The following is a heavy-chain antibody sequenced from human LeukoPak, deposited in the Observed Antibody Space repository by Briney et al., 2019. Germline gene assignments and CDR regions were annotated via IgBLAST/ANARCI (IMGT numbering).Heavy chain of an antibody. CDR1: GGTFSSYA. J-gene: IGHJ4*02. CDR3: ARVSKAVAGYFDY. CDR2: IIPIFGIA. Sequence: GSSVKVSCKASGGTFSSYAISWVRQAPGQGLEWMGRIIPIFGIANYAQKFQGRVTITADKSTSTAYMELSSLRSKDTAVYYCARVSKAVAGYFDYWGQGTLVTVSS. D-gene: IGHD6-19*01. V-gene: IGHV1-69*04.